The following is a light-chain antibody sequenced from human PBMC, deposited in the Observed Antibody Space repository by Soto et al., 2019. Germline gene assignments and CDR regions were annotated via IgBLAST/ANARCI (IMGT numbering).Light chain of an antibody. Sequence: EIVLTQSPATLSLSPGERATLSCRASQSVSNYLAWFQQKPGQAPRVLIYDASNRATGIPARFSGSGSGTDCPLTISSLEPEDLAVYYCQQRSSWPLLTFGGGTKVEI. CDR2: DAS. V-gene: IGKV3-11*01. CDR3: QQRSSWPLLT. J-gene: IGKJ4*01. CDR1: QSVSNY.